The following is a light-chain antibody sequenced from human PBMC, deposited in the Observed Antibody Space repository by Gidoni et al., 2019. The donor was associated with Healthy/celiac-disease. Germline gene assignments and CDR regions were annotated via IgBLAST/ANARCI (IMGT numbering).Light chain of an antibody. CDR1: QSISSC. Sequence: DNPVTQSPSTLSASVGDRVTITCQASQSISSCFDWYQQKPGKAPKLLIYDASSLETGVPSRFSRSGSGTEFTLTISSLQPDDFATYYCQQYNSYSRTFGQGTKLEIK. CDR2: DAS. J-gene: IGKJ2*02. V-gene: IGKV1-5*01. CDR3: QQYNSYSRT.